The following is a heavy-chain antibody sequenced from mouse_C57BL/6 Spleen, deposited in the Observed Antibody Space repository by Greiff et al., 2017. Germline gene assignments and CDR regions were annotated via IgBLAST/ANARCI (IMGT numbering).Heavy chain of an antibody. J-gene: IGHJ4*01. V-gene: IGHV1-55*01. CDR3: VYSNYVGTYAMDY. D-gene: IGHD2-5*01. CDR1: GYTFTSYW. CDR2: IYPGSGST. Sequence: QVQLQQPGAELVKPGASVKMSCKASGYTFTSYWITWVKQRPGQGLEWIGDIYPGSGSTNYNEKFKSKATLTVDTSSNTAYMQLSSLTSEDSAVYYCVYSNYVGTYAMDYWGQGTSVTGSS.